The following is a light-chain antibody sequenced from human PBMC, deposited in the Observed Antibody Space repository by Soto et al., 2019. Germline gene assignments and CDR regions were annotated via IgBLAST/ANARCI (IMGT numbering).Light chain of an antibody. Sequence: QSVLTQPPSVSGAPGQTVAISCTGSSSNIGPGFDVHWYQQVPGTAPKLVLYGNTNRPSGVPDRFSGSRSGSSASLAITGLQAEDEADYYCQSYDSSMTGAVFGNGTKVTVL. CDR3: QSYDSSMTGAV. V-gene: IGLV1-40*01. CDR1: SSNIGPGFD. J-gene: IGLJ1*01. CDR2: GNT.